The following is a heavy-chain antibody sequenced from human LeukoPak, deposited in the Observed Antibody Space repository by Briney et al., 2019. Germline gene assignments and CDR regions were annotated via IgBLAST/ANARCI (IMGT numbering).Heavy chain of an antibody. CDR3: AKADVLLWFGELFEDFQH. Sequence: SVKVSCKASGGTFSSYAISWVRQAPGQGLEWMGGIIPIFGTANYAQKFQGRVTITTDESTSTAYMELSSLRSEDTAVYYCAKADVLLWFGELFEDFQHWGQGTLVTVSS. D-gene: IGHD3-10*01. CDR1: GGTFSSYA. CDR2: IIPIFGTA. J-gene: IGHJ1*01. V-gene: IGHV1-69*05.